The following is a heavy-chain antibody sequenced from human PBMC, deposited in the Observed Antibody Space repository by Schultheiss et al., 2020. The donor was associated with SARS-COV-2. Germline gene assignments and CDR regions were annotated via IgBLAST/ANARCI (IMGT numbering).Heavy chain of an antibody. J-gene: IGHJ4*02. V-gene: IGHV4-59*12. CDR3: ARERYYDSSGYYLDY. Sequence: SETLSLTCTVSGGSISSYYWSWIRQPPGKGLEWIGEIYHSGSTYYNPSLKSRVTISVDTSKNQFSLKLSSVTAADTAVYYCARERYYDSSGYYLDYWGQGTLVTVSS. CDR1: GGSISSYY. CDR2: IYHSGST. D-gene: IGHD3-22*01.